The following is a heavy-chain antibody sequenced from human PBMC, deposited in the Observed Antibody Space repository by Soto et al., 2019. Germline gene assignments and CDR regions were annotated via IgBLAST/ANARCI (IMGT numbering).Heavy chain of an antibody. V-gene: IGHV1-46*01. CDR2: INPSGFST. CDR3: ASGGYTYGFSAMDV. J-gene: IGHJ6*02. CDR1: GYTFSSSY. D-gene: IGHD5-18*01. Sequence: QVQLVQSGAEVKKPGASVKISCKASGYTFSSSYIHWVRQAPGQGLEWMGLINPSGFSTDYAQTFQGRVTVTRDTSTITVYMELSSLRSEDTAVYYCASGGYTYGFSAMDVWGPGTTVAVSS.